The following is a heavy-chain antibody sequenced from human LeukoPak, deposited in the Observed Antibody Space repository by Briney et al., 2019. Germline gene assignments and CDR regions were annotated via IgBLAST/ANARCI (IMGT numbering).Heavy chain of an antibody. CDR3: ATEVDTAMATDY. CDR1: GYTLTELS. CDR2: LDPEDGET. D-gene: IGHD5-18*01. J-gene: IGHJ4*02. Sequence: ASVNVSCKVSGYTLTELSMQWVGRARGKGREGMGGLDPEDGETSYAQKFQGRGTMTENTSTDTAYMELSSLRSEDTAVYYCATEVDTAMATDYWGQGTLVTVSS. V-gene: IGHV1-24*01.